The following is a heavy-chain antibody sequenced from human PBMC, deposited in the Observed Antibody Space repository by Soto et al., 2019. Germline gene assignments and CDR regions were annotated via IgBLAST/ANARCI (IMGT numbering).Heavy chain of an antibody. D-gene: IGHD6-6*01. CDR1: GESISSGGYY. CDR3: ARASSSSSAADY. Sequence: QVQLQESGPGLVKASQTLSLICSVSGESISSGGYYWSWIRHHPGKGLEWIGYIYDSESAYYNPSIKSRVTISMDTSKNHFATNLSSVTAADTAVYYCARASSSSSAADYWGQGTLITVSS. V-gene: IGHV4-31*03. CDR2: IYDSESA. J-gene: IGHJ4*02.